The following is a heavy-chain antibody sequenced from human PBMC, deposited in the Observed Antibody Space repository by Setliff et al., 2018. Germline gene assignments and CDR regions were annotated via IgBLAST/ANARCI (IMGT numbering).Heavy chain of an antibody. Sequence: ASVKVSCKASGYTFTGYYMHWVRQAPGQGLEWMGWMNPNTGGTTYAQAFQARITMTRDTSASIAFMELSSLRSEDMAVYYRARSGGSNWQTKLDYWGQGTLVTVSS. J-gene: IGHJ4*02. D-gene: IGHD2-15*01. CDR3: ARSGGSNWQTKLDY. V-gene: IGHV1-2*02. CDR1: GYTFTGYY. CDR2: MNPNTGGT.